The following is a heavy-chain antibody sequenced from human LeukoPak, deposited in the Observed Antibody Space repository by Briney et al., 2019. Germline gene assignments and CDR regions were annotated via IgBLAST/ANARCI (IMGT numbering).Heavy chain of an antibody. V-gene: IGHV3-33*01. CDR3: ATPSSGYYGYYFDY. CDR1: GFTFSSYG. CDR2: IWYDGSNK. J-gene: IGHJ4*02. D-gene: IGHD3-22*01. Sequence: GGSLRLSCAASGFTFSSYGMHWVRQAPGKGLEWVAVIWYDGSNKYYADSVKGRFTISRDNSKNTLYLQMNSLRAEDTAVYYCATPSSGYYGYYFDYWGQGTLVTVSS.